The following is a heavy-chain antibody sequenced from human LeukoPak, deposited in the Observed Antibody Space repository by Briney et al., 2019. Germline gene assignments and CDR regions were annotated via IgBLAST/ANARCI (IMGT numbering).Heavy chain of an antibody. CDR3: ARNQRRLDY. Sequence: GGSLRLSCAASGFSVSGNYMSWVRQAPGKGLEWVCDINWNGAWTGYADSVKGRFTISRDNAKNSLYLQMNSLRAEDTAVYYCARNQRRLDYWGQGTLVTVSS. D-gene: IGHD1-14*01. CDR2: INWNGAWT. J-gene: IGHJ4*02. V-gene: IGHV3-20*04. CDR1: GFSVSGNY.